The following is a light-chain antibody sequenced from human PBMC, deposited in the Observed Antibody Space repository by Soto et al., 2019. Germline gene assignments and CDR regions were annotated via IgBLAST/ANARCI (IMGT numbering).Light chain of an antibody. J-gene: IGKJ1*01. V-gene: IGKV3-15*01. CDR2: GAS. Sequence: EVVMTQSPATLSVSPGERATLSCRASQSAGGDLAWYQQKPGQAPRLLIYGASSRAPGIPDRFSGSGSGTEFTLTISSLQPDDFATYYCQQYNTSSADMFGQGTKVDIK. CDR1: QSAGGD. CDR3: QQYNTSSADM.